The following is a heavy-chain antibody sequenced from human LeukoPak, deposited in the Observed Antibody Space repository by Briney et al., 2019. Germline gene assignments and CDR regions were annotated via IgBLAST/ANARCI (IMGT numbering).Heavy chain of an antibody. CDR1: GFTFSSYS. J-gene: IGHJ3*02. CDR3: ARPPSHSDAFDI. Sequence: GGSLRLSCAASGFTFSSYSMNWVRQAPGKGLEWVSSISSSSSYINYADSVKGRFTISRDDAKNSLYLQMNSLRAEDTAVYYCARPPSHSDAFDIWGQGTMVTVSS. V-gene: IGHV3-21*01. CDR2: ISSSSSYI.